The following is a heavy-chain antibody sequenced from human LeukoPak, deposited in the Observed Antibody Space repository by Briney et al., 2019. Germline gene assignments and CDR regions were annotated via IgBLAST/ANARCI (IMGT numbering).Heavy chain of an antibody. CDR3: ARGTGDRYYYYYMDV. CDR2: IYYSGST. V-gene: IGHV4-59*01. CDR1: GGSISSYY. D-gene: IGHD7-27*01. J-gene: IGHJ6*03. Sequence: PSETLSLXCTVSGGSISSYYWSWIRQPPGKGLECIGYIYYSGSTNYNPSLKSRVTISIDTSKNQFSLKLSSVTAADTAVYYCARGTGDRYYYYYMDVWGKGTTVIVSS.